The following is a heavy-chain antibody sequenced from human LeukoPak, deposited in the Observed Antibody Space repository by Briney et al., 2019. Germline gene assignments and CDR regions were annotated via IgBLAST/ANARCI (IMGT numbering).Heavy chain of an antibody. D-gene: IGHD2-2*01. J-gene: IGHJ5*02. CDR3: ARVGVPAAMAQFDP. V-gene: IGHV1-2*02. CDR1: GYTFTGYY. Sequence: ASVKVSRKASGYTFTGYYMHWVRQAPGQGLEWMGWINPNSGGTNYAQKFQGRVTMTRDTSISTAYMELSRLRSDDTAVYYCARVGVPAAMAQFDPWGQGTLVTVSS. CDR2: INPNSGGT.